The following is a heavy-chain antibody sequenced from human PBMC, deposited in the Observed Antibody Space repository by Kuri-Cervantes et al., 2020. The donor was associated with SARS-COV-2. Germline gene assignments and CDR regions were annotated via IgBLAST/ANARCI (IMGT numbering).Heavy chain of an antibody. CDR2: ISSSSSYI. Sequence: GGSLRLSCAASGFTFSSYSMNWVRQAPGKGLEWVSSISSSSSYIYYADSVKGRFTISRDNAKNSLYLQMNSLRAEDTAVYYCTGWRLSYCGGDCYSVEAYWGQGTLVTVSS. V-gene: IGHV3-21*01. D-gene: IGHD2-21*01. CDR3: TGWRLSYCGGDCYSVEAY. J-gene: IGHJ4*02. CDR1: GFTFSSYS.